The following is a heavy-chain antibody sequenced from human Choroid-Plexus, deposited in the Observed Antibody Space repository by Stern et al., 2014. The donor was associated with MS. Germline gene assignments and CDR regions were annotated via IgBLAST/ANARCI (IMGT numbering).Heavy chain of an antibody. CDR3: AKDRQYLTYFFDH. D-gene: IGHD2/OR15-2a*01. Sequence: VQLEESGGGVVQPGRPLRLSCVASGFTFGSCAMHWVRQAPGKGLVWVGGVSHDGSYKYYADSVKGRFTISRDNSQNTLYMQMSSLRPEDTAVYYCAKDRQYLTYFFDHWGQGSLVTVSS. CDR1: GFTFGSCA. CDR2: VSHDGSYK. J-gene: IGHJ5*02. V-gene: IGHV3-30*18.